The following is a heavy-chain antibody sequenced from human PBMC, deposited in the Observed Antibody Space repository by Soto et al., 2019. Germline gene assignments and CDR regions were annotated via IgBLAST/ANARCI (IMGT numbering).Heavy chain of an antibody. CDR3: ARDHSPPYYDSSGYYWGMRNFDI. J-gene: IGHJ3*02. CDR1: GFTFSSYS. V-gene: IGHV3-21*01. CDR2: ISSSSSYI. D-gene: IGHD3-22*01. Sequence: SLRLSCAASGFTFSSYSMNWVRQAPGKGLEWVSSISSSSSYIYYADSVKGRFTISRDNAKNSLYLQMNSLRAEDTAVYYCARDHSPPYYDSSGYYWGMRNFDIWGQGTMVTVSS.